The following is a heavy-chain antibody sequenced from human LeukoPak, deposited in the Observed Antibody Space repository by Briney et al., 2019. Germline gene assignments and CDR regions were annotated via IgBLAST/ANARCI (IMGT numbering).Heavy chain of an antibody. CDR2: INPNSGGT. V-gene: IGHV1-2*02. D-gene: IGHD4-11*01. J-gene: IGHJ5*02. CDR3: ARDGDSNYVSWFDP. CDR1: GYTFTGDY. Sequence: GASVKVSCKASGYTFTGDYMHWVRQAPGQGLEWMGWINPNSGGTNYAQKFQGRVTMTRDTSISTAYMELSRLRSDDTAVYYCARDGDSNYVSWFDPWGQGTLVTVSS.